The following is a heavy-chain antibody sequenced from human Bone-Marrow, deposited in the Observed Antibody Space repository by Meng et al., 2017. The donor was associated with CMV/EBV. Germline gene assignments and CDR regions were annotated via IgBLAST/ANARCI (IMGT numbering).Heavy chain of an antibody. V-gene: IGHV4-4*02. D-gene: IGHD2-15*01. CDR2: IYDSGRT. Sequence: ASVSSSIRWSWVGVSPGKRVEWNGEIYDSGRTNYSTTLKCRVSMSVGTTKNKFNLNLTSLIATDTAVYYGARTHYLVVAEGGFYFDYWGQGTLVTVSS. CDR3: ARTHYLVVAEGGFYFDY. J-gene: IGHJ4*02. CDR1: ASVSSSIR.